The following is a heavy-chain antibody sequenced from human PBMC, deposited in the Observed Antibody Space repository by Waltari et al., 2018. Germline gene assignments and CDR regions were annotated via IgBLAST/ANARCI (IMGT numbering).Heavy chain of an antibody. CDR3: ARNLGGPIAVAGTDY. D-gene: IGHD6-19*01. Sequence: QVQLVQSGAEVKKPGASVKVSCKASGYTFTGYYMHWVRQAPGQGLEWMGRINPNSGGTNYAQKFQGRVTMTRDTSISTAYMELSRLRSDDTAVYYCARNLGGPIAVAGTDYWGQGTLVTVSS. V-gene: IGHV1-2*06. J-gene: IGHJ4*02. CDR2: INPNSGGT. CDR1: GYTFTGYY.